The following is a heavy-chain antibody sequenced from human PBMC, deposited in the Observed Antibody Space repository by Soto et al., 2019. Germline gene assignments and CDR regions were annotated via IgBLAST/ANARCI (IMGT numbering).Heavy chain of an antibody. J-gene: IGHJ6*03. Sequence: QVQLVESGGGVVQPGRSLRLSCAASGFTFSSYGMHWVRQAPGKGLEWVAVIWYDGSNKYYADSVKGRFTISRDNSKNTLYLQMNSLRAEDTAVYYSAGSGTGYYYMDVWGKGTTVTVSS. CDR2: IWYDGSNK. CDR3: AGSGTGYYYMDV. V-gene: IGHV3-33*01. D-gene: IGHD1-1*01. CDR1: GFTFSSYG.